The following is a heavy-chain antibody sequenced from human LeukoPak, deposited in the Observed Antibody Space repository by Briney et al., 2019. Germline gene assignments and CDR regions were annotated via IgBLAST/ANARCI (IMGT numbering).Heavy chain of an antibody. CDR1: GFTFSNYW. Sequence: GGSLRLSCAASGFTFSNYWMHWVRQAPGKGLVWVSRINSDGSRTTYADSVKGRFTISRDNAKNTRYLQMNSLRAEDTAVYYCVRDEYGSESYWGQGTLVTVSS. J-gene: IGHJ4*02. CDR3: VRDEYGSESY. D-gene: IGHD3-10*01. V-gene: IGHV3-74*01. CDR2: INSDGSRT.